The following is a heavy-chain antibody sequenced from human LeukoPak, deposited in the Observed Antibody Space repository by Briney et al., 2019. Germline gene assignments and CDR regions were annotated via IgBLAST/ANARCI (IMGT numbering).Heavy chain of an antibody. CDR2: ISAYNGNT. CDR3: ARDPFNYGGNDVYFDY. J-gene: IGHJ4*02. V-gene: IGHV1-18*04. D-gene: IGHD4-23*01. CDR1: GYTFTSYY. Sequence: ASVKVSCKASGYTFTSYYMHWVRQAPGQGLEWMGWISAYNGNTNYAQKLQGRVTMTTDTSTSTAYMELRSLRSDDTAVYYCARDPFNYGGNDVYFDYWGQGTLVTVSS.